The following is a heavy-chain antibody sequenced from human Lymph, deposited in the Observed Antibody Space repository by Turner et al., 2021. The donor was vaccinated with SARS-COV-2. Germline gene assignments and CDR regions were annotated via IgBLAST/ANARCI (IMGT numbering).Heavy chain of an antibody. CDR3: ARHFTIFGVAGSWFDP. Sequence: LQLQESGPGLVKPSATLSLTCTVSGGSISSSSDYWGWIRQPPGKGLEWIGSINYSGSTDYNPSLKSRVTIYVDTSKNQFSLKLSSVTAADTAVYYCARHFTIFGVAGSWFDPWGQGTLVTVSS. CDR1: GGSISSSSDY. D-gene: IGHD3-3*01. CDR2: INYSGST. J-gene: IGHJ5*02. V-gene: IGHV4-39*01.